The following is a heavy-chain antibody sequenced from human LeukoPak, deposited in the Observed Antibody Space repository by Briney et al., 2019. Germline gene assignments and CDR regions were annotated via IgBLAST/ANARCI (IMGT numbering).Heavy chain of an antibody. V-gene: IGHV3-33*01. CDR1: GLTFSSYG. CDR3: ARYEGARSAFDI. J-gene: IGHJ3*02. D-gene: IGHD1-26*01. CDR2: IWYDGSNK. Sequence: GGSLRLSCAASGLTFSSYGMHWVRQAPGKGLEWVAVIWYDGSNKYYADSVKGRFTISRDNSKNTLSLQMNSLRAEDTAVYYCARYEGARSAFDIWGQGTMVTASS.